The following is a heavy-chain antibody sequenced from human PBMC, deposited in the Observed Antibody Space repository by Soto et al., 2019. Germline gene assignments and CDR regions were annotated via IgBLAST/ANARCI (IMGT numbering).Heavy chain of an antibody. CDR2: IRSKANSYTT. J-gene: IGHJ6*02. D-gene: IGHD2-2*01. CDR3: TRHPPSTRTTPTGVYYYGMDV. Sequence: GGSLRLSCAASGFTFSGSAMHWVRQASGKGLEWVGRIRSKANSYTTAYAASVKGRFTISRDDSKNTAYLQMNSLKTEDTAVYYCTRHPPSTRTTPTGVYYYGMDVWGQGTTVTVSS. CDR1: GFTFSGSA. V-gene: IGHV3-73*01.